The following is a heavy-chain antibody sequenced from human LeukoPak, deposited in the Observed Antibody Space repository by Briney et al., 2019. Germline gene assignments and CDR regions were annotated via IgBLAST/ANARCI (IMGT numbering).Heavy chain of an antibody. CDR3: AREGGPYRPLDY. CDR2: VNLQGST. Sequence: SETLSLTCGVSGGSISNTNWWTWVRPPPGKGLEWSGEVNLQGSTNYNPSLKSRVAISVDRSENHISLKLTSVTAADTAVYYCAREGGPYRPLDYSGQGTLVTVAS. J-gene: IGHJ4*02. CDR1: GGSISNTNW. V-gene: IGHV4-4*02.